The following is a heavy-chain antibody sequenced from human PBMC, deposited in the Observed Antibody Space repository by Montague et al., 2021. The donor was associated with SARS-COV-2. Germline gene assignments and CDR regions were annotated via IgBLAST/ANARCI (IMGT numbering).Heavy chain of an antibody. V-gene: IGHV4-39*01. J-gene: IGHJ5*02. D-gene: IGHD3-10*01. CDR1: GDSVSNDRYT. Sequence: SETLSLTCTVSGDSVSNDRYTWGWIRQSPGKGLEWIGTIYFLGNTYYSPSLKSRVTMSVDTYKNQLSLRLTSVTASDTAIYYCARSAMIRGVLTSWFDPWGQGTLVTVSS. CDR2: IYFLGNT. CDR3: ARSAMIRGVLTSWFDP.